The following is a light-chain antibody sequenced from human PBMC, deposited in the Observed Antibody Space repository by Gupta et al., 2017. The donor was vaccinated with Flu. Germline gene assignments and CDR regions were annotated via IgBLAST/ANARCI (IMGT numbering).Light chain of an antibody. CDR2: GAS. CDR3: QQYALSPKT. CDR1: LSLSSTY. J-gene: IGKJ1*01. Sequence: EGVPLSCRASLSLSSTYWAWYPQKPGQSPKLLIFGASNRATGTPDRFSGGVPGTDFTLTISRLEPADFAVYYCQQYALSPKTFGQGTKVEV. V-gene: IGKV3-20*01.